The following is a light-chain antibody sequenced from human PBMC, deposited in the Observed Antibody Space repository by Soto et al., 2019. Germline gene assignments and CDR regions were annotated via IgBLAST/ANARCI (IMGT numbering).Light chain of an antibody. CDR1: QHVSSN. CDR2: RAS. J-gene: IGKJ2*01. Sequence: EIVMTQSPATLSVSPGGSATLSCRASQHVSSNFAWYRQKPGQAPTLLIYRASTRATGIPARFSGSGSGTEFPLTIISLQSEDFAVYYCQQYNNWPYTFGQGTKLEIK. V-gene: IGKV3-15*01. CDR3: QQYNNWPYT.